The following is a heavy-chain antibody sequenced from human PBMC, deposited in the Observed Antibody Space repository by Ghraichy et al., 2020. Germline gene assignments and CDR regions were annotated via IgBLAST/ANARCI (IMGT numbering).Heavy chain of an antibody. CDR1: GFTFSSYG. Sequence: GGSLRLSCAASGFTFSSYGMHWVRQAPGKGLEWVAVISYDGSNKYYADSVKGRFTISRDNSKNTLYLQMNSLRAEDTAVYYCAKDSADDLNDYGDYGAVDYWGQGTLVTVSS. CDR2: ISYDGSNK. D-gene: IGHD4-17*01. J-gene: IGHJ4*02. CDR3: AKDSADDLNDYGDYGAVDY. V-gene: IGHV3-30*18.